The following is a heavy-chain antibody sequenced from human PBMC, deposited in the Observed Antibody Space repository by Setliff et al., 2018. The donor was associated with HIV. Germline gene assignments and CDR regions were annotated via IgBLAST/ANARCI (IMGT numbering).Heavy chain of an antibody. V-gene: IGHV4-4*02. D-gene: IGHD1-26*01. CDR1: GDSINTPPC. Sequence: SETLSLTCAVSGDSINTPPCWSWVRQSLEKGLEWIGEVCQRGGINYNPFLWSRASISMDKPRNYFSLEMASMTAADSAVYFCVRNHEWALGTWGQGPLVTVSS. J-gene: IGHJ5*02. CDR3: VRNHEWALGT. CDR2: VCQRGGI.